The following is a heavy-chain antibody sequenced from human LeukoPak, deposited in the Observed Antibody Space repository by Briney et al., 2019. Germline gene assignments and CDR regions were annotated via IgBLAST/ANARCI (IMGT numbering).Heavy chain of an antibody. J-gene: IGHJ3*01. Sequence: PEGCLRLSCAASRFTFSNYWMHWVRQAPGKGLGWVANIKEDGTDVYYVDSVKGRFTVSRDNAEKSFYLQMNSLRAGDTAVYFCATKRWFYTPRGTFDLWGQGTMVIVSS. V-gene: IGHV3-7*01. D-gene: IGHD2-15*01. CDR1: RFTFSNYW. CDR3: ATKRWFYTPRGTFDL. CDR2: IKEDGTDV.